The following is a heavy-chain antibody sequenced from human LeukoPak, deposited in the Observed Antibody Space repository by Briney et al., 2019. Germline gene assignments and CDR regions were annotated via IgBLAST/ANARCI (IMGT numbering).Heavy chain of an antibody. D-gene: IGHD3-22*01. V-gene: IGHV3-53*01. CDR1: GFTVGSNY. CDR3: ARSGYSITMIV. J-gene: IGHJ4*02. CDR2: IYSGGST. Sequence: GGSLRLSCAASGFTVGSNYMSWVRQAPGKGLEWVSVIYSGGSTYYADSVKGRFTISRDSSKNTLYLQMNSLRAEDTAVYYCARSGYSITMIVWGQGTLVTVSS.